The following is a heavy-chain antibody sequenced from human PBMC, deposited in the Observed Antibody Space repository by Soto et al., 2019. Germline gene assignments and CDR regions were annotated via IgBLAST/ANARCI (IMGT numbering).Heavy chain of an antibody. V-gene: IGHV1-69*13. Sequence: SVKVSCKASGGTFSSYAISWVRQAPGQGLEWMGGIIPIFGTANYAQKFQGRVTITADESTSTAYMELSSLRSEDTAVYYCASSHGGSYYYYGMDVWGQGTTVTVSS. CDR1: GGTFSSYA. D-gene: IGHD1-26*01. J-gene: IGHJ6*02. CDR3: ASSHGGSYYYYGMDV. CDR2: IIPIFGTA.